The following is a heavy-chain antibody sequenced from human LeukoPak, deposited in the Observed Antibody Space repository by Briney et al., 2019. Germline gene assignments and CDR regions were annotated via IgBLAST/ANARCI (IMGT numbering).Heavy chain of an antibody. CDR1: GGSISSYY. J-gene: IGHJ4*02. Sequence: SETLSLTCTVSGGSISSYYWSWIRQPPGKGLEWIGYIYYSGSTNYNPSLKSRVTISVDTSKNQFSLKLSSVTAADTAVYYCARRSDSSGHNFASWGQGTLVTVSS. CDR2: IYYSGST. CDR3: ARRSDSSGHNFAS. D-gene: IGHD3-22*01. V-gene: IGHV4-59*08.